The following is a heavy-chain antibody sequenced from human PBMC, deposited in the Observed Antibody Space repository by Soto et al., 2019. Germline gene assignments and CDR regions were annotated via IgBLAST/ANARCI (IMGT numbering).Heavy chain of an antibody. CDR3: ARGSDYCSGGSCYGSFDP. CDR2: IDPSDSYT. D-gene: IGHD2-15*01. Sequence: PGESLKISCKASGYYFTSYWITWVRQMPGKGLEWMGRIDPSDSYTSYSPSFQGHVTISADKSITTAYLQWSSLKASDTAMYYCARGSDYCSGGSCYGSFDPWGQGTLVTVSS. J-gene: IGHJ5*02. V-gene: IGHV5-10-1*01. CDR1: GYYFTSYW.